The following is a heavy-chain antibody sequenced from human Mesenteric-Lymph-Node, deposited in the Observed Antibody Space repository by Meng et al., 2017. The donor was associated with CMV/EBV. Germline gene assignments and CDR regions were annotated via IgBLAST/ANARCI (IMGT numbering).Heavy chain of an antibody. V-gene: IGHV1-2*02. Sequence: ASVKVSCKASGYTFTGFYMHWVRQAPGQGLEWMGWISPYSGATNYAQKFQGRITMTRDTSISTAYMELSRLRSDDTAVYYCARQVDHDAFDIWGQGTMVIVSS. J-gene: IGHJ3*02. CDR1: GYTFTGFY. CDR2: ISPYSGAT. CDR3: ARQVDHDAFDI.